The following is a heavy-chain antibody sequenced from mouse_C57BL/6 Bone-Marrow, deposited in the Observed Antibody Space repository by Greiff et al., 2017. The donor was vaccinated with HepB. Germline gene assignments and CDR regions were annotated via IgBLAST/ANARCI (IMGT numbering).Heavy chain of an antibody. V-gene: IGHV1-7*01. J-gene: IGHJ4*01. CDR2: INPSSGYT. Sequence: QVQLKQSGAELAKPGASVKLSCKASGYTFTSYWMHWVKQRPGQGLEWIGYINPSSGYTKYNQKFKDKATLTADTSSSTAYMQLSSLTDEDSAVYDCESHYGSPYYYAMDYWGQGTSVTVSS. D-gene: IGHD1-1*01. CDR3: ESHYGSPYYYAMDY. CDR1: GYTFTSYW.